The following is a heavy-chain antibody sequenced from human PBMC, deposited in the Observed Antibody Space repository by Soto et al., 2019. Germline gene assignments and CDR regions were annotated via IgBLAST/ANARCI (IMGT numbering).Heavy chain of an antibody. D-gene: IGHD3-9*01. CDR3: TRGPRPISTGTVAY. Sequence: EVQLLESGGGLVPPGGSVRLSCAASGFIFKMYWMHWVRQSPGKGLVWISRIYNDGTYSDYADSVRGRFTISRDNVNDTLYLQMNNLRAEDSGLYYCTRGPRPISTGTVAYWGQGTQVTVSS. J-gene: IGHJ4*02. V-gene: IGHV3-74*01. CDR2: IYNDGTYS. CDR1: GFIFKMYW.